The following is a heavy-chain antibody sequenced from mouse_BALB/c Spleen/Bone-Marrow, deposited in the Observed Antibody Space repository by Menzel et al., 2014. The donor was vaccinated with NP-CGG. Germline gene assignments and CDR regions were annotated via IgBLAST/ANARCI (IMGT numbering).Heavy chain of an antibody. D-gene: IGHD2-4*01. CDR1: GYAFSSYW. Sequence: QVQLQQSGAELVRPGSSVKISCKAPGYAFSSYWLNWVKQRPGQGLEWIGQIYPGDDDTNYNGKFKGKATLTADKSSSTAYMQLSSLTSKDSAVYFCTRRYYDYDVRYFDYWGQGTTLTVSS. CDR2: IYPGDDDT. CDR3: TRRYYDYDVRYFDY. V-gene: IGHV1-80*01. J-gene: IGHJ2*01.